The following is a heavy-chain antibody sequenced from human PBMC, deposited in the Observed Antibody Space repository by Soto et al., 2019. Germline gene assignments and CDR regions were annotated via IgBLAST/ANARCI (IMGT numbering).Heavy chain of an antibody. D-gene: IGHD5-18*01. V-gene: IGHV4-59*01. Sequence: AETLSLTCSVSGGSITSSFCTGIGQPPVKELEWIGYISYSGSTTYNPSLKSRITLSVDTSKNQFSLRVASVTAADTAVYYCARGHRAMEYYYYYGMDVWGQGTTVTVSS. J-gene: IGHJ6*02. CDR2: ISYSGST. CDR3: ARGHRAMEYYYYYGMDV. CDR1: GGSITSSF.